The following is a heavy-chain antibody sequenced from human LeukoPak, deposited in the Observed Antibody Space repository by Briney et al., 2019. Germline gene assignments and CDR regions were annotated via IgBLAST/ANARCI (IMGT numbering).Heavy chain of an antibody. CDR2: INHSGST. Sequence: SETLSLTCAVYGGSFSDYYWSWIRQPPGKGLEWIGGINHSGSTNYNPSLKSRVTISVDTSKNQFSLKLSSVTAADTAVYYCARGPHTGVNYYDSSGYYYWGQGTLVTVPS. J-gene: IGHJ4*02. D-gene: IGHD3-22*01. CDR3: ARGPHTGVNYYDSSGYYY. V-gene: IGHV4-34*01. CDR1: GGSFSDYY.